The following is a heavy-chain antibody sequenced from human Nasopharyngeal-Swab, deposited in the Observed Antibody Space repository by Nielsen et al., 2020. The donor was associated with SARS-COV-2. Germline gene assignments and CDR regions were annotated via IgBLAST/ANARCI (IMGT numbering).Heavy chain of an antibody. J-gene: IGHJ5*02. V-gene: IGHV4-31*03. Sequence: SETLSLTCTVSGGSISSGGYYWSWIRQHPGKGLEWIGYIYYSGSTYYNPSPKSRVTISVDTSKNQFSLKLSSVTAADTAVYYCARGVTIFGVVDWQGFDPWGQGTLVTVSS. D-gene: IGHD3-3*01. CDR1: GGSISSGGYY. CDR3: ARGVTIFGVVDWQGFDP. CDR2: IYYSGST.